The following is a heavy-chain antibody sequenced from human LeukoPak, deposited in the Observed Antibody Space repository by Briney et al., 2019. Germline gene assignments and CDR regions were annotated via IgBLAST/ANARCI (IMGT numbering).Heavy chain of an antibody. CDR1: GGSISSSSYY. CDR3: AGRVTIFGVAYYYYYGMDV. J-gene: IGHJ6*02. V-gene: IGHV4-39*01. Sequence: SETLSLTCTVSGGSISSSSYYWGWIRQPPGKGLEWIGSIYYSGSTYYNPSLKSRVTISVDTSKNQFSLKLSSVTAADTAVYYCAGRVTIFGVAYYYYYGMDVWGQGTTVTVSS. CDR2: IYYSGST. D-gene: IGHD3-3*01.